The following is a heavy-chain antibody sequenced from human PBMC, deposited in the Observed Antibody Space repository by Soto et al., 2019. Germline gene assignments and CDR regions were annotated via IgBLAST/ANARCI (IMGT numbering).Heavy chain of an antibody. CDR3: ARHHVRGRTIAGAAEF. D-gene: IGHD1-26*01. CDR1: GGSLSGYY. CDR2: INHSGNT. V-gene: IGHV4-34*01. Sequence: QVQLQKWGAGLWKPSETLSLTCAVYGGSLSGYYWSWIRQPPGKALEWIGEINHSGNTNYNPSLKSRVTISVDTSKNQLFLNLSSVTAADTAMYYCARHHVRGRTIAGAAEFWGQGTLVTVSS. J-gene: IGHJ4*02.